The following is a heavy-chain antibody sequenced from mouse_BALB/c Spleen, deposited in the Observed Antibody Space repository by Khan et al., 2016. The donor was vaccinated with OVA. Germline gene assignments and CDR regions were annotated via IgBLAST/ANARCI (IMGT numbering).Heavy chain of an antibody. D-gene: IGHD1-1*01. V-gene: IGHV2-9*02. Sequence: QVQLKESGPGLVAPSQSLSITCTVSGFSLNSYGVHWVRQPPGKGLEWLGVIWAGGSTNHNSALMSRLSISKDNSKSQVFLKMNSLQTDDTAMYDGARAFYYGAWFAFWGQGTLVTVSA. CDR2: IWAGGST. CDR1: GFSLNSYG. CDR3: ARAFYYGAWFAF. J-gene: IGHJ3*01.